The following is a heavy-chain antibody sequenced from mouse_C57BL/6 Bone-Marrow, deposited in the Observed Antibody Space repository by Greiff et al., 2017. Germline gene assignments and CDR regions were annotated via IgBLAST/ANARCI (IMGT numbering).Heavy chain of an antibody. V-gene: IGHV1-50*01. CDR2: IDPSDSYT. CDR3: ARNSLFYDDYDAGLYYYAMDY. D-gene: IGHD2-4*01. J-gene: IGHJ4*01. CDR1: GYTFTSYW. Sequence: QVQLQQPGAELVKPGASVKLSCKASGYTFTSYWMQWVKQRPGQGLEWIGEIDPSDSYTNYNQKFKGKATLTVDTSSSTAYMQLSSLTSEDSAVYYCARNSLFYDDYDAGLYYYAMDYWGQGTSVTVSS.